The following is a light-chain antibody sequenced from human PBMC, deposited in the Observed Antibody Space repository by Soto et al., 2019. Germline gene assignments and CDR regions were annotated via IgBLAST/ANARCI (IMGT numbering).Light chain of an antibody. CDR2: EVS. CDR1: SSDIGSYTS. CDR3: SSYTSDNRDYV. J-gene: IGLJ1*01. V-gene: IGLV2-14*01. Sequence: QSALTQPASVSGSPGQSITISCTGSSSDIGSYTSVSWYQQHPGKAPKLMIYEVSNRPSGVSRRFSGSKSGNTASLTISVLQAEDEAHYYCSSYTSDNRDYVFGTGGTVTVL.